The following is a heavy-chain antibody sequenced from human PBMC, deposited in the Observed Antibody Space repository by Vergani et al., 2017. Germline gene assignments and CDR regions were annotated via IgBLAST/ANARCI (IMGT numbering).Heavy chain of an antibody. CDR1: GYSFTSYW. CDR3: ARLQARNYYYYGMDV. J-gene: IGHJ6*02. CDR2: IYPGDSDT. V-gene: IGHV5-51*03. Sequence: EVQLVQSGAEVKKPGESLKISCKGSGYSFTSYWIGWVRQMPGKGLEWMGIIYPGDSDTRYSPSFQGQVTISADKSISTAYLQWSSLKASDTAMYYCARLQARNYYYYGMDVWGQGTTVTVSS. D-gene: IGHD6-6*01.